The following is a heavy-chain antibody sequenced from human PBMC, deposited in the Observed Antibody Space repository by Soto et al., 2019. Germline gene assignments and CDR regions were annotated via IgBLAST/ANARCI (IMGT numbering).Heavy chain of an antibody. Sequence: SETLSLTCTVSGGSIDRSNYYWDWIRQPPGKGLEWIGTTYYNGNAYYNPSLKSRVTMSGDTSKNQFSLKLISVTAADTAVYYCARHFVAVVIKGWGYWGQGTLVTVSS. V-gene: IGHV4-39*01. D-gene: IGHD3-22*01. CDR2: TYYNGNA. J-gene: IGHJ4*02. CDR3: ARHFVAVVIKGWGY. CDR1: GGSIDRSNYY.